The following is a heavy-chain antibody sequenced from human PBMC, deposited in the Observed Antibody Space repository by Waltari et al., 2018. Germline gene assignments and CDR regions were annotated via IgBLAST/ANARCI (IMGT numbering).Heavy chain of an antibody. J-gene: IGHJ4*02. CDR2: ISHWRFT. CDR1: GASITTRYW. V-gene: IGHV4-4*02. Sequence: QVQLQESGPGLVKPSGTLSLTCAVSGASITTRYWWNWVRQSPGKGLEWIGEISHWRFTNYNPSREGRISISLDESKNQFSLQLSSVTAADTAMYYCATVIAGCSASSCYLDSWGQGTLVTVSS. D-gene: IGHD2-15*01. CDR3: ATVIAGCSASSCYLDS.